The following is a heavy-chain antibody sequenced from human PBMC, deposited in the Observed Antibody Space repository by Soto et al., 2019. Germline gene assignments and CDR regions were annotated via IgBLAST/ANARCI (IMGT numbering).Heavy chain of an antibody. J-gene: IGHJ5*02. Sequence: ASVKVSCKASGYTFTGYYMHWVRQAPGQGLEWMGWINPNSGGTNYAQKFQGWVTMTRDTSISTAYMELSRLRSDDTAVYYCARAETYCSGGSCYWSPPRNWSDPWGQGTLVTVSS. V-gene: IGHV1-2*04. D-gene: IGHD2-15*01. CDR3: ARAETYCSGGSCYWSPPRNWSDP. CDR2: INPNSGGT. CDR1: GYTFTGYY.